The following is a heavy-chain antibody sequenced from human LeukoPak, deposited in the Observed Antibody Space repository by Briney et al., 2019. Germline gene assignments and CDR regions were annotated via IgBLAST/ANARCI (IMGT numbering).Heavy chain of an antibody. CDR3: ARGPRRKTGIFFCY. J-gene: IGHJ4*02. V-gene: IGHV1-8*01. CDR1: GYTFTSYD. CDR2: MNPNSGNT. D-gene: IGHD1-14*01. Sequence: GASVKVSCKASGYTFTSYDINWVRQATGQGLEWMGWMNPNSGNTGYAQKFQGRVTMTRNTSISTAYMELSSLRSEDTAVYYCARGPRRKTGIFFCYWGPGTLVTVSS.